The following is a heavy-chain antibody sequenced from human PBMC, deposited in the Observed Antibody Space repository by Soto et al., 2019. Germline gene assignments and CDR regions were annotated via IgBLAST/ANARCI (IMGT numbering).Heavy chain of an antibody. CDR3: AREVVETYYDSWSGFWFDP. J-gene: IGHJ5*02. CDR1: GYPFTSYA. V-gene: IGHV1-3*01. Sequence: ASVKVSCKASGYPFTSYAMHWVRQAPGQRLEWMGWINAGNGNTKYSQKFQGRVTITRDTSASTAYMELSSLRSEDTAVYYCAREVVETYYDSWSGFWFDPWGQGTLVTVSS. D-gene: IGHD3-3*01. CDR2: INAGNGNT.